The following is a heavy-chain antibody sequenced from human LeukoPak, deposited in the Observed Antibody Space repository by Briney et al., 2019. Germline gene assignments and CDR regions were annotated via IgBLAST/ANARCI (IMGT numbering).Heavy chain of an antibody. D-gene: IGHD3-22*01. J-gene: IGHJ4*02. CDR1: GFTFSSYA. V-gene: IGHV3-30-3*01. CDR2: ISYDGSNK. Sequence: GGSLRHSCAASGFTFSSYAMHWVRQAPGKGLEWVAVISYDGSNKYYADSVKGRFTISRDNSKNTLYLQMNSLRAEDTAVYYCARGTMIVVVITSADFDYWGQGTLVTVSS. CDR3: ARGTMIVVVITSADFDY.